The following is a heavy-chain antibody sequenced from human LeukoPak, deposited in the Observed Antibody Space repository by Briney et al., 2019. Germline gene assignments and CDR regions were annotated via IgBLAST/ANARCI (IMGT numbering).Heavy chain of an antibody. CDR2: IYHSGST. CDR1: GGSISSGGYS. J-gene: IGHJ4*02. D-gene: IGHD6-19*01. Sequence: SQTLSLTCAVSGGSISSGGYSWSWIRQPPGKGLEWIGYIYHSGSTYYNPSLKSRVTISVDRSKNQFSLKLSSVTAADTAVYYCARHRGQWLAQYYFDYWGQGTLVTVSS. CDR3: ARHRGQWLAQYYFDY. V-gene: IGHV4-30-2*01.